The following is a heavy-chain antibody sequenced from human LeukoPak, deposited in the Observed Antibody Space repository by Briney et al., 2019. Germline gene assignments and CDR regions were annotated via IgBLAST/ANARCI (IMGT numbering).Heavy chain of an antibody. V-gene: IGHV3-33*01. D-gene: IGHD3-10*01. J-gene: IGHJ3*01. CDR1: GLTFNTSG. Sequence: PGPSLRLSCAASGLTFNTSGVHWVRQAPGKGLEWVAFIYYDEGYDYYLDSVKGRFTISRDSSKNIVYLQMNDLRADDTAVYYCARDKVRGVVWGAADDALDVWGQGSMVTVSS. CDR3: ARDKVRGVVWGAADDALDV. CDR2: IYYDEGYD.